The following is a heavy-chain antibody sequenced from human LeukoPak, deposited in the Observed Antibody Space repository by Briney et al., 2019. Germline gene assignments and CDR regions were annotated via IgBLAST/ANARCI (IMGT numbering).Heavy chain of an antibody. Sequence: GESLKISCKGSGYRFANYGIGSVRQMPAKGLEWMGIIYPGDSDTKYSPSFQGQVTISVDKSFNTAYLQWSSLKASDTAMYYCTRSTGSPNGMDVWGQGTTVTVSS. D-gene: IGHD2-8*01. CDR1: GYRFANYG. CDR2: IYPGDSDT. V-gene: IGHV5-51*01. CDR3: TRSTGSPNGMDV. J-gene: IGHJ6*02.